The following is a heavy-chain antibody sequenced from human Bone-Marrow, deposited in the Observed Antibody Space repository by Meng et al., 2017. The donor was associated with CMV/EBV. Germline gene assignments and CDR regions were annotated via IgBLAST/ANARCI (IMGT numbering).Heavy chain of an antibody. CDR3: PKSSSTPGFFYGMDV. V-gene: IGHV3-23*01. Sequence: GGSLRLSCAASGFTFSSYSMNWVRQAPGKGLEWVSGISGSGSGTCYADSVNGRFTISRDNSKNTLYLQMNSLRGEDTAVYYCPKSSSTPGFFYGMDVWGQGTTVTVSS. D-gene: IGHD2-2*01. CDR1: GFTFSSYS. J-gene: IGHJ6*02. CDR2: ISGSGSGT.